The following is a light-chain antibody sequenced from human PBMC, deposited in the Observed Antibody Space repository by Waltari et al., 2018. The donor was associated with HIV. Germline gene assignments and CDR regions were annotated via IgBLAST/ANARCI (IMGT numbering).Light chain of an antibody. CDR2: DAS. Sequence: DIQMTQSPSSLSASVGDRVTITCQASQDISNYLNWYQQRPGKAPKLLIYDASLLETGVPSRFRGSGSGTDFTFTISSLQPEDTATYYCHQTTGLVQHFGGGTKVEIK. V-gene: IGKV1-33*01. CDR1: QDISNY. CDR3: HQTTGLVQH. J-gene: IGKJ4*01.